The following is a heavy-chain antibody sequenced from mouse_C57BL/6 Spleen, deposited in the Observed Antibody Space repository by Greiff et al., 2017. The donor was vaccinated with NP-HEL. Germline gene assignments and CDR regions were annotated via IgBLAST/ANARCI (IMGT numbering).Heavy chain of an antibody. D-gene: IGHD3-2*02. Sequence: QVQLQQPGTELVKPGASVKLSCKASGYTFTSYWMHWVKQRPGQGLEWIGNINPSNGGTNYNEKFKSKATLTVDKSSSTAYMQLSSLTSEDSAVYYCARRPHSSGYGYYAMDYWGQGTSVTVSS. J-gene: IGHJ4*01. CDR3: ARRPHSSGYGYYAMDY. V-gene: IGHV1-53*01. CDR2: INPSNGGT. CDR1: GYTFTSYW.